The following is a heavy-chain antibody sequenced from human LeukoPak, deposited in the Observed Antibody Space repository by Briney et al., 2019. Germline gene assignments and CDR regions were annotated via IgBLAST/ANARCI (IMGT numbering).Heavy chain of an antibody. V-gene: IGHV3-23*01. CDR1: GFTFSSYA. J-gene: IGHJ3*02. CDR2: ISGSGGST. CDR3: ANLKRSGSYYDSFPGAFDI. Sequence: PGGSLRLSCAASGFTFSSYAMSWVRQAPGKGLEWVSAISGSGGSTYYADSVKGRFTISRDNSKNTLYLQMNSLRAEDTAVYYCANLKRSGSYYDSFPGAFDIWGQGTMVTVSS. D-gene: IGHD1-26*01.